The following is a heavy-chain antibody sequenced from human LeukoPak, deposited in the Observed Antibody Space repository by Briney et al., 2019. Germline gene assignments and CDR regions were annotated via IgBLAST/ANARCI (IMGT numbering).Heavy chain of an antibody. J-gene: IGHJ4*02. CDR2: INHSGST. CDR1: GGSFSGYY. D-gene: IGHD3-10*01. CDR3: ARRYGSGSYGY. V-gene: IGHV4-34*01. Sequence: PSETLSLTCAVYGGSFSGYYWSWIRQPPGKGPEWIGEINHSGSTNYNPSLKSRVTISVDTSKNQFSLKLSSVTAADTAVYYCARRYGSGSYGYWGQGTLVTVSS.